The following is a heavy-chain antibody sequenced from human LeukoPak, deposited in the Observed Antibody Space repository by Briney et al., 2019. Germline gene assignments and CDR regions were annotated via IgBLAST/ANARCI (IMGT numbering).Heavy chain of an antibody. CDR1: GGSISSGGYY. D-gene: IGHD3-10*01. Sequence: PSQTLSLTCTVSGGSISSGGYYWSWIRQHPGKGLEWIGYIYYSGSTNYNPSLKSRVAISVDTSKNQFSLKLSSVTAADTAVYYCARGSRGVSLNFDYWGQGTLVTVSS. J-gene: IGHJ4*02. V-gene: IGHV4-31*03. CDR2: IYYSGST. CDR3: ARGSRGVSLNFDY.